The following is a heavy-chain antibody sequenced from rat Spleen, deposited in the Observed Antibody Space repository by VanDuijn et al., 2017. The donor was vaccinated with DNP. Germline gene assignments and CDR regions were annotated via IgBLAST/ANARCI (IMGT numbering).Heavy chain of an antibody. Sequence: EVKLVESGGGLVQPGRSLKLSCAASGFNFNDYWMGWVRQAPGKGLEWIGQINKDSSTISYSPSLKDKLTISRDSAQNTLYLQMSKLGSEDTAIYYGARGPNYGGYADYFDYWGQGVTVTVSS. CDR2: INKDSSTI. CDR1: GFNFNDYW. D-gene: IGHD1-11*01. J-gene: IGHJ2*01. CDR3: ARGPNYGGYADYFDY. V-gene: IGHV4-2*01.